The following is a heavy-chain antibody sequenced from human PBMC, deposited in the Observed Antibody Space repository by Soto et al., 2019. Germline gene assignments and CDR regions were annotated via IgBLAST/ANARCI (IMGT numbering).Heavy chain of an antibody. CDR3: ARGDREDIEEVVGVRPGEYSMDV. CDR1: EFTFRIFA. D-gene: IGHD1-26*01. J-gene: IGHJ6*02. Sequence: QVHLVESGGGVVQPGSSLRLSCAASEFTFRIFAMHWLRQSPGKGLEWVAVISYDGSRKADSVKGRFTVSRDNSWNTLYLQMSSLRAEDTAIYYCARGDREDIEEVVGVRPGEYSMDVWGQGTTVTVSS. CDR2: ISYDGSRK. V-gene: IGHV3-30-3*01.